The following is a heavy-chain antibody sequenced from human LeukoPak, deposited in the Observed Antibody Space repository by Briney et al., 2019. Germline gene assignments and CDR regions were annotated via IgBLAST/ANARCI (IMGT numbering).Heavy chain of an antibody. CDR1: EFTFSNYR. J-gene: IGHJ3*02. CDR3: ARDRAQWFGELRDAFDI. CDR2: ISSSSIYI. Sequence: GGSLRLSCAASEFTFSNYRMNWVRQAPGKGLEWVSSISSSSIYIYYADSLKGRFTISRDNARNSLYLQMNSLRAEDTAVYYCARDRAQWFGELRDAFDIWGQGTMVTVSS. V-gene: IGHV3-21*01. D-gene: IGHD3-10*01.